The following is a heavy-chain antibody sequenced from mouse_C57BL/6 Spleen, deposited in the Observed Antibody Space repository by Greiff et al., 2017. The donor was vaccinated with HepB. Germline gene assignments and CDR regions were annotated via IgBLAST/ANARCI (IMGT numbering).Heavy chain of an antibody. J-gene: IGHJ3*01. CDR3: ARYDYDEWFAY. V-gene: IGHV1-26*01. CDR1: GYTFTDYY. Sequence: EVQLQQSGPELVKPGASVKISCKASGYTFTDYYMNWVKQSHGKSLEWIGDINPNNGGTSYNQKFKGKATLTVDKSSSTAYMELRSLTSEDSAVDYCARYDYDEWFAYWGQGTLVTVSA. D-gene: IGHD2-4*01. CDR2: INPNNGGT.